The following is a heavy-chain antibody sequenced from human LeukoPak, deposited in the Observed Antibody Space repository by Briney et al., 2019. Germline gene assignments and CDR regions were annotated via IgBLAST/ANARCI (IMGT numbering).Heavy chain of an antibody. CDR2: IYYSGST. CDR3: ARRDYYDSSGYGY. Sequence: PSETLSLTCTVSGGSISSYYWSWIRQPPRKGLEWIGYIYYSGSTNYNPSLKSRVTISVDTSKNQFSLKLSSVTAADTAVYYCARRDYYDSSGYGYWGQGTLVTVSS. V-gene: IGHV4-59*08. D-gene: IGHD3-22*01. CDR1: GGSISSYY. J-gene: IGHJ4*02.